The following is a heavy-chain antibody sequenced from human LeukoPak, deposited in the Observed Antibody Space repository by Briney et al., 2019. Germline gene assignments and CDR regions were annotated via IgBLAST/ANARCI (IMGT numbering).Heavy chain of an antibody. CDR3: ATIMVRGVIIEGGFDY. J-gene: IGHJ4*02. Sequence: GGSLRLSCAASGFTFDDYAMHWVRQAPGKGLEWVSLISGDGGSTYYADSVKGRFTISRVNSKNSLYLQMNSLRTEDTALYYCATIMVRGVIIEGGFDYWGQGTLVTVSS. CDR2: ISGDGGST. CDR1: GFTFDDYA. D-gene: IGHD3-10*01. V-gene: IGHV3-43*02.